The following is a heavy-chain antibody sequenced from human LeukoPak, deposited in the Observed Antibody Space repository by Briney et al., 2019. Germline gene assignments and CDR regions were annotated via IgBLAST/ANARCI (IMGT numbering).Heavy chain of an antibody. D-gene: IGHD3-10*01. CDR2: ITDSGGST. CDR3: AKDVYGSGSYVADY. CDR1: RFTFTSYA. J-gene: IGHJ4*02. V-gene: IGHV3-23*01. Sequence: GGSLRLSCAASRFTFTSYAMSWVRQAPGKGLEWVSSITDSGGSTYYADSVKGRFTISRDNSKNTLYLQMNSLRAEDTAVYYCAKDVYGSGSYVADYWGQGTLVTVSS.